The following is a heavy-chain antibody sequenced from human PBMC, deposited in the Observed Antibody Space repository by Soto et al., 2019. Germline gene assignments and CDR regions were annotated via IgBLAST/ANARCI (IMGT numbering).Heavy chain of an antibody. V-gene: IGHV3-33*01. CDR1: GFTFSSYG. J-gene: IGHJ3*02. CDR2: IWYDGSNK. CDR3: ARDHYLHDAFDI. D-gene: IGHD3-10*01. Sequence: QVQLVESGGGVVQPGRSLRLSCAASGFTFSSYGMHWVRQAPGKGLEWVAVIWYDGSNKYYADSVKGRFTISRDNSKNTLYLQMISLRAEDMGVYYCARDHYLHDAFDILGQVKMVTVSS.